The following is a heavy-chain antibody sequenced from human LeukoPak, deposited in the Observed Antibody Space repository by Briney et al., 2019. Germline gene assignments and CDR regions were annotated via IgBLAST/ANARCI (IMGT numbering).Heavy chain of an antibody. CDR2: ISWNSGSI. CDR1: GFTFDDYA. Sequence: QPGGSLRLSCAASGFTFDDYAMHWVRQAPGKGLEWVSGISWNSGSIGYADSVKGRFTISRDNAKNSLYLQMNSLRAEDTALYYCAKGVSGAARHIDYWGQGTLVTVSS. D-gene: IGHD6-6*01. J-gene: IGHJ4*02. CDR3: AKGVSGAARHIDY. V-gene: IGHV3-9*01.